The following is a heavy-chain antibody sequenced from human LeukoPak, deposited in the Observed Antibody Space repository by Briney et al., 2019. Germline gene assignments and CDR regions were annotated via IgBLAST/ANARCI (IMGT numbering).Heavy chain of an antibody. Sequence: ASVKVSCKSSGYTFISYYIHWVRQAPGQGLEWIGLINPSSGNTPYAQQFQGRVTMTRDTSTSTVYMELSSRRSEDTAVYYCARHSLIGTTPFDYWGQGTLVTVPS. J-gene: IGHJ4*02. CDR2: INPSSGNT. CDR3: ARHSLIGTTPFDY. CDR1: GYTFISYY. V-gene: IGHV1-46*01. D-gene: IGHD1-20*01.